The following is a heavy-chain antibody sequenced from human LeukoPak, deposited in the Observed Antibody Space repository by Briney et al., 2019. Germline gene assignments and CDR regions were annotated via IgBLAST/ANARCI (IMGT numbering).Heavy chain of an antibody. V-gene: IGHV3-48*01. CDR3: AKDLKVGSIYPGTFDI. Sequence: PGGSLRLSCAASGFTFSSYSMNWVRQAPGKGLEWVSYISISSGIIYYADSVKGRFTISRDNAKNSLYLQMNSLRAEDTAVYYCAKDLKVGSIYPGTFDIWGQGTMVTVSS. CDR1: GFTFSSYS. CDR2: ISISSGII. D-gene: IGHD1-26*01. J-gene: IGHJ3*02.